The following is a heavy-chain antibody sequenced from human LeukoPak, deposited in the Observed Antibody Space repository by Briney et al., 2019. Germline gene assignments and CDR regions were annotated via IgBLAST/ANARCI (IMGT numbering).Heavy chain of an antibody. V-gene: IGHV3-9*01. D-gene: IGHD2-2*01. Sequence: GGSLRLSCAASGFTFEDYAMHWVRQAPGKGLEWVSGISWNSGSIGYADSVKGRFTISRDNAKNSLYLQMNSLRAEDTALYYCTKGTCSSTSCYFDYWGQGTLVTVSS. J-gene: IGHJ4*02. CDR1: GFTFEDYA. CDR3: TKGTCSSTSCYFDY. CDR2: ISWNSGSI.